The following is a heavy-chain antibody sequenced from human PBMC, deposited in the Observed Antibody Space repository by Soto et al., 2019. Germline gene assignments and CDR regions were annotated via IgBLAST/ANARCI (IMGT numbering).Heavy chain of an antibody. Sequence: EVQMLESGGGLVQPGGSLRLSCAASGFTFSSYALTWVRQAPGKGLEWVSSITGSGDYTRYIDSVKGRFTITRDNAKNTLFVQMKSLRAVDTAIYYCGKDPNGDYFGAFDFWGQGTMVTVSS. J-gene: IGHJ3*01. CDR1: GFTFSSYA. D-gene: IGHD4-17*01. CDR3: GKDPNGDYFGAFDF. CDR2: ITGSGDYT. V-gene: IGHV3-23*01.